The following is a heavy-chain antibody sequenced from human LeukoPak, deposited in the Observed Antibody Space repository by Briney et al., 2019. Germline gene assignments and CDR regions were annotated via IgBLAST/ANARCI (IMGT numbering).Heavy chain of an antibody. CDR1: GFTFSPYW. Sequence: TGGSLRLSCVASGFTFSPYWMTWVRQAPGKGLEWVAIIKEDGSDRYYVDSVKGRFTISRDNAKNSLYLQMNSLRAEDTAVYYCARETSWRFDPWGPGTLVTVSS. V-gene: IGHV3-7*04. CDR2: IKEDGSDR. D-gene: IGHD2-2*01. CDR3: ARETSWRFDP. J-gene: IGHJ5*02.